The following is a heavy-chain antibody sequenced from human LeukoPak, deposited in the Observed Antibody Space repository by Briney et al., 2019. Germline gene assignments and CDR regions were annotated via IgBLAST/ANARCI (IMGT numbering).Heavy chain of an antibody. V-gene: IGHV3-30*18. Sequence: GGSLRLSCAASGFTFSSFGMHWVRQAPGKGLEWVAVISYDGTKKYYADSVKGRFIISRDNSKNTLYLQMNSLRPEDTAVYYCAKDIGVAGVYYYYGLVVWGQGTTVTVSS. CDR3: AKDIGVAGVYYYYGLVV. D-gene: IGHD6-19*01. CDR2: ISYDGTKK. CDR1: GFTFSSFG. J-gene: IGHJ6*02.